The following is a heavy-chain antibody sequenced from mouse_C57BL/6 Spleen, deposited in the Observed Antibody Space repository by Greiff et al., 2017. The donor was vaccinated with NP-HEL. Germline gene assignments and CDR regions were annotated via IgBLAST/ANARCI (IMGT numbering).Heavy chain of an antibody. V-gene: IGHV5-4*03. CDR1: GFTFSSYA. J-gene: IGHJ2*01. Sequence: EVKLVESGGGLVKPGGSLKLSCAASGFTFSSYAMSWVRQTPEKRLEWVATISDGGSYTYYPDNVKGRFTISRDNDKNNLYLQMSHLKSEDTAMYYCARGDLDYWGQGTTLTVSS. CDR2: ISDGGSYT. CDR3: ARGDLDY.